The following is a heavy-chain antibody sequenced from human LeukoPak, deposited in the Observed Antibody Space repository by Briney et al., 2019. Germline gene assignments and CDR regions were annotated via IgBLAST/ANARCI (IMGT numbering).Heavy chain of an antibody. V-gene: IGHV3-23*01. Sequence: GGSLRLSCAASGFTFGTFDMSWVRQAPGKGLEWVSTLACLDASCTEYYSDSVKGRSTISRDKSKSTLSLQVNSLRVEDTAMYYCVRDSEGSFDYWGQGTLVTVSS. CDR1: GFTFGTFD. D-gene: IGHD3-10*01. CDR2: LACLDASCTE. J-gene: IGHJ4*02. CDR3: VRDSEGSFDY.